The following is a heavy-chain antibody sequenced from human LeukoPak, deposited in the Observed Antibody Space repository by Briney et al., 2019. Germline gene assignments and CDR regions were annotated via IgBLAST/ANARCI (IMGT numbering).Heavy chain of an antibody. CDR3: ARGRYSYGPFDY. CDR2: IYPGDSDT. V-gene: IGHV5-51*01. CDR1: GYSFTSYW. D-gene: IGHD5-18*01. J-gene: IGHJ4*02. Sequence: GESLKISCKSSGYSFTSYWIGWVRQMPGKGLEWMGVIYPGDSDTRYSPSFQGQVTFTDAKSINTAYVMKSLTAHSDAAMYYFARGRYSYGPFDYWGQGTLVTVSS.